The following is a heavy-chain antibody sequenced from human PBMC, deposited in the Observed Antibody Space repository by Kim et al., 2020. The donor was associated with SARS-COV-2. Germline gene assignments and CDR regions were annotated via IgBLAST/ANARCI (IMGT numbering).Heavy chain of an antibody. J-gene: IGHJ6*02. Sequence: GGSLRLSCAASGFTFSSYAIHWVLQTPGKGLEWVTVISFDGNNKYYADSVKGRFTISRDNSKNTLYLQMNSLRPDDTAVYFCAKGIQRGSGTYYYYYYGMDVWGQGTTVTVSS. CDR3: AKGIQRGSGTYYYYYYGMDV. CDR1: GFTFSSYA. D-gene: IGHD3-10*01. CDR2: ISFDGNNK. V-gene: IGHV3-30*18.